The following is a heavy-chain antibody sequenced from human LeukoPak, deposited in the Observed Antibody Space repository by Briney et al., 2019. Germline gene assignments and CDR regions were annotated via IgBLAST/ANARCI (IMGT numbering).Heavy chain of an antibody. V-gene: IGHV4-4*08. D-gene: IGHD3-22*01. J-gene: IGHJ5*02. CDR3: VRGPGRGYDLEP. CDR2: VSTGGDI. CDR1: AGTICNSY. Sequence: SQTLSLTCAVSAGTICNSYCSWARQPPGKGLEFIGYVSTGGDINYNPSLRSRATMSINRSNNQLSLTLTSVTTADTAVYFCVRGPGRGYDLEPWGQGSLVTVSS.